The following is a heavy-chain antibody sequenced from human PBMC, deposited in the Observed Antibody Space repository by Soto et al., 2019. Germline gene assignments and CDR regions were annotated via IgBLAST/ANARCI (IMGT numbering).Heavy chain of an antibody. V-gene: IGHV4-31*03. CDR3: ARGLTMLRGVMDS. CDR1: GGSISSGGDY. J-gene: IGHJ4*02. CDR2: IYYTGGA. D-gene: IGHD3-10*01. Sequence: TSETLSLTCTVSGGSISSGGDYWSWIRQRPGKGLEWIGYIYYTGGAYYNPSLKSRLTLSADTAKSQFSLQLTSVTAADTAVYFCARGLTMLRGVMDSWGQGTLVTVSS.